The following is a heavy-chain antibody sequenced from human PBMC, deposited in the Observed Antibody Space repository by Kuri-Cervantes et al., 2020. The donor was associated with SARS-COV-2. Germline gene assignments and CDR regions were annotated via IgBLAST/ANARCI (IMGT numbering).Heavy chain of an antibody. Sequence: ASVKVSCKASGYTFTSHAIHWVRQAPGQRLEWMGWINAGRGDTKYSQSFQDRLSISSDTSASTVFMELSDLTSQDTAVFYCARDLSLLGLNWLDSWGQGTLVTVSS. CDR2: INAGRGDT. V-gene: IGHV1-3*01. CDR3: ARDLSLLGLNWLDS. CDR1: GYTFTSHA. D-gene: IGHD3-10*01. J-gene: IGHJ5*01.